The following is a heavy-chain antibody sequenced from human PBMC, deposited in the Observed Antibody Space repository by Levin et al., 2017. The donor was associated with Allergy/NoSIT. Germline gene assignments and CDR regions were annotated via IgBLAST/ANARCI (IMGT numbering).Heavy chain of an antibody. CDR1: GFTFSSYA. V-gene: IGHV3-23*01. CDR2: ISGSGGST. D-gene: IGHD6-13*01. J-gene: IGHJ6*03. Sequence: GGSLRLSCAASGFTFSSYAMSWVRQAPGKGLEWVSAISGSGGSTYYADSVKGRFTISRDNSKNTLYLQMNSLRAEDTAVYYCANGGEAAAGFYYYYYMDGWGKGTTVTVSS. CDR3: ANGGEAAAGFYYYYYMDG.